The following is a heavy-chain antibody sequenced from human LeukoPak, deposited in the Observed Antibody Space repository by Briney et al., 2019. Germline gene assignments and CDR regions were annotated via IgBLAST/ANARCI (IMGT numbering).Heavy chain of an antibody. CDR1: GFTFSSYA. J-gene: IGHJ4*02. CDR2: ISGSGGST. CDR3: AKEGRYYYGSEY. D-gene: IGHD3-10*01. V-gene: IGHV3-23*01. Sequence: PGGSLRLSCAASGFTFSSYAMSWVRQAPGKGLEWVSTISGSGGSTYYADSVKGRFTISGDNSKNTLYLRMNSLRAEDTAVYYCAKEGRYYYGSEYWGQGTLVTVSS.